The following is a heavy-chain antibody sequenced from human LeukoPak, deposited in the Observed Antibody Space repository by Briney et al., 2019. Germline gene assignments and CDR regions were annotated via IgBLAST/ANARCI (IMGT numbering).Heavy chain of an antibody. CDR3: GKESRTGGPRAFDS. D-gene: IGHD2-8*02. J-gene: IGHJ4*02. CDR2: ICYSGSSS. Sequence: GGPLRLPCAASGFTFSIYAMTWVRQAPGKGLVGVWTICYSGSSSYSADSVKGRFTISRDNSKNPLYLQMGSLRAEDTAIYYCGKESRTGGPRAFDSWGQGTLVTVSS. V-gene: IGHV3-23*01. CDR1: GFTFSIYA.